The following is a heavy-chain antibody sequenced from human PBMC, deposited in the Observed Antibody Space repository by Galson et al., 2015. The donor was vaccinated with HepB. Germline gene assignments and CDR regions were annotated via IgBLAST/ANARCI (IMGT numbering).Heavy chain of an antibody. D-gene: IGHD5-18*01. CDR3: ASPTEDTAMVMPDY. Sequence: SLRLSCAASGFTFSSYGMHWVRQAPGKGLEWVAVISYDGSNKYYADSVKGRFTISRDNSKNTLYLQMNSLRAEDTAVYYCASPTEDTAMVMPDYWGQGTLVTVSS. J-gene: IGHJ4*02. CDR2: ISYDGSNK. V-gene: IGHV3-30*03. CDR1: GFTFSSYG.